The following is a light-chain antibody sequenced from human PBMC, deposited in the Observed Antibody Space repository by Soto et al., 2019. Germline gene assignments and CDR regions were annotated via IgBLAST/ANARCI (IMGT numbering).Light chain of an antibody. J-gene: IGLJ1*01. CDR2: EVS. CDR1: SSDVGGYNY. Sequence: QSALTQPASVSGSAGQSITISCTGTSSDVGGYNYVSWYQQHPGKAPKLMIYEVSNRPSGVSNRFSGPKSGNTASLTISGLQAEDEADYYCSSYTSSSTHYVFGTGTKVTVL. V-gene: IGLV2-14*01. CDR3: SSYTSSSTHYV.